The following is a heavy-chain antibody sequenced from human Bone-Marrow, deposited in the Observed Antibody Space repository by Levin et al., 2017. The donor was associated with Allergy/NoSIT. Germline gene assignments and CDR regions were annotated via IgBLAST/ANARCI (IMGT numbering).Heavy chain of an antibody. CDR3: ARGEYSYGSGSFYLDY. CDR1: GDSISSGGYY. CDR2: IYHSGST. Sequence: SQTLSLTCTVSGDSISSGGYYWSWIRQHPGKGLEWIGYIYHSGSTYYNPSLKGRITISVDTSKNEFSLKLSSVTAADTAVFYCARGEYSYGSGSFYLDYWGQGTLVTVSS. V-gene: IGHV4-31*03. D-gene: IGHD3-10*01. J-gene: IGHJ4*02.